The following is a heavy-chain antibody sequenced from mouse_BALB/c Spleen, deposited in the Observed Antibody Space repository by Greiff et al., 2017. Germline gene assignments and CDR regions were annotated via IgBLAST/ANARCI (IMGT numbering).Heavy chain of an antibody. CDR2: IYPGDGDT. V-gene: IGHV1-80*01. CDR1: GYAFSSYW. D-gene: IGHD2-1*01. CDR3: ASYGTKNGDYAMDY. Sequence: QVQLQQSGAELVRPGSSVKISCKASGYAFSSYWMNWVKQRPGQGLEWIGQIYPGDGDTTYNGKFKGKATLTADKSSSTAYMQLSSLTSEDSAVYFCASYGTKNGDYAMDYWGQGTSVTVSA. J-gene: IGHJ4*01.